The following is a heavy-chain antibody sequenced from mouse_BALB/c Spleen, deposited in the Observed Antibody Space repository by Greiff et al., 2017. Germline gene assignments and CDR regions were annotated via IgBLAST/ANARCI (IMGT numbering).Heavy chain of an antibody. V-gene: IGHV5-17*02. CDR1: GFTFSSFG. Sequence: DVKLVESGGGLVQPGGSRKLSCAASGFTFSSFGMHWVRQAPEKGLEWVAYISSGSSTIYYADTVKGRFTISRDNPKNTLFLQMTSLRSEDTAMYYCARRALYYGSSYWYFDVWGAGTTVTVSS. D-gene: IGHD1-1*01. CDR2: ISSGSSTI. J-gene: IGHJ1*01. CDR3: ARRALYYGSSYWYFDV.